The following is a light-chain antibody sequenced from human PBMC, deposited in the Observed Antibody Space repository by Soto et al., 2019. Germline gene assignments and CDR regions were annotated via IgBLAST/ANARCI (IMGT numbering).Light chain of an antibody. V-gene: IGKV1D-16*01. CDR1: QGISSW. CDR2: EAS. Sequence: DMQMIEFAFSGAACVYEKVAIASRASQGISSWLAWYQQKPGKAPRLLIYEASTLQSGVPSTFSGSGSGTEFALTISGLQPDDFASDNIQQYNSYPNSIGQGTRPEIK. J-gene: IGKJ5*01. CDR3: QQYNSYPNS.